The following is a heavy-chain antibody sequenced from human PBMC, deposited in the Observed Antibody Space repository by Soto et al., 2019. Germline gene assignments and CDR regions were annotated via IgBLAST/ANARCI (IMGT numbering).Heavy chain of an antibody. V-gene: IGHV3-23*01. J-gene: IGHJ4*02. D-gene: IGHD5-12*01. CDR2: ISGSGGST. CDR3: AKARDSGYDWAPS. CDR1: GFTFSSYA. Sequence: EVQLLESGGGLVQPGGSLRLSCAASGFTFSSYAMSWVRQAPGKGLEWVSAISGSGGSTYYADSVKGRFTISRDNSKYTLYLQMNSLRAEDTAVYYCAKARDSGYDWAPSWGQGTLVTVSS.